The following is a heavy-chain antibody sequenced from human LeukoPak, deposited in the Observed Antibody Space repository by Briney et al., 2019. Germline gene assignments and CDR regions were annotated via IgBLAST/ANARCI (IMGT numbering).Heavy chain of an antibody. Sequence: GGSLRLSCGTSGFTFSSYAMSWVRQAPGKGLEWVSVIYSGGSTYYADSVKGRFTISRDNSKNTLYLQMNSLRAEDTAVYYCARRAYFDYWGQGTLVTVSS. CDR2: IYSGGST. CDR1: GFTFSSYA. CDR3: ARRAYFDY. V-gene: IGHV3-53*01. J-gene: IGHJ4*02.